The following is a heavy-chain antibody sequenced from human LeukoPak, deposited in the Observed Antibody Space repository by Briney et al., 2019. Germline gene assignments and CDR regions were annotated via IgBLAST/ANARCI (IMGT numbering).Heavy chain of an antibody. CDR1: GFALSRFG. CDR3: ARSRSGDNFDY. J-gene: IGHJ4*02. Sequence: KPRGSPSLSRAASGFALSRFGMNWVRQAPGKGLEWVSSISTTSNYIYYADSVKGRFTISRDNAKNSLYLQMNSLRAEDTAVYSCARSRSGDNFDYWGQGTLVTVSS. V-gene: IGHV3-21*01. CDR2: ISTTSNYI. D-gene: IGHD3-3*01.